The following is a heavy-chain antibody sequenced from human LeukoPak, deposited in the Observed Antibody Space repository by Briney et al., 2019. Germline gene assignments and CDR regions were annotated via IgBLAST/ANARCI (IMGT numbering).Heavy chain of an antibody. CDR1: GFSFSSYS. J-gene: IGHJ4*02. V-gene: IGHV3-21*01. Sequence: GGSLRLSCAASGFSFSSYSMNWVRQAPGKGLEWVSFISSSSSYIYYADSVKGRFTISRDNAKNSLYLQTNSLRAEDTAVYYCAREMGYYDSSGFFDYWGQGTLVTVSS. D-gene: IGHD3-22*01. CDR2: ISSSSSYI. CDR3: AREMGYYDSSGFFDY.